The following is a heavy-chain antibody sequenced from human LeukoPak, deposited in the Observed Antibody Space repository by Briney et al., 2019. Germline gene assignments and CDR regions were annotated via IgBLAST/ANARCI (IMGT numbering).Heavy chain of an antibody. CDR3: ARDYYGSGSLVQH. Sequence: SETLSLTCNVSSGSITSGGYYWSWIRQPPGKGLEWIGNTYYSGSTNYNPSLKSRVTISVDTSKNQFFLKLTSVTVADTAVYYCARDYYGSGSLVQHWGQGTLVTVSS. V-gene: IGHV4-61*08. J-gene: IGHJ1*01. CDR2: TYYSGST. D-gene: IGHD3-10*01. CDR1: SGSITSGGYY.